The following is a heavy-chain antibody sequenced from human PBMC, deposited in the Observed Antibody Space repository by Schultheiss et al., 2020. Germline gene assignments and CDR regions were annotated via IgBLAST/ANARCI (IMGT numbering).Heavy chain of an antibody. V-gene: IGHV3-23*01. J-gene: IGHJ3*02. CDR1: QFTFSNYA. CDR2: ISNNGGRT. D-gene: IGHD5-12*01. CDR3: ARGYSGPLDAFDI. Sequence: GGSLRLSCATSQFTFSNYAMSWVRQAPGKGLEWISSISNNGGRTYYADSVRGRFTISRDNSKNTLYLQMNSLRAEDAAVYYCARGYSGPLDAFDIWGQGTMVTVSS.